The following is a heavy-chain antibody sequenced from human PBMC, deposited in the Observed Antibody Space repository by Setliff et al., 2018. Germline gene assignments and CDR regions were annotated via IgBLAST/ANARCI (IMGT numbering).Heavy chain of an antibody. Sequence: SETLSLTCAVYGGSFSGYYWSWIRQPPGKGLEWIGEINHSGSTNYNPSLKSRVTISVDTSKNQFSLKLSSVTAADTAVYYGARVRRVVIAYYYYMDVWGKGTTVTVSS. CDR3: ARVRRVVIAYYYYMDV. J-gene: IGHJ6*03. V-gene: IGHV4-34*01. CDR2: INHSGST. D-gene: IGHD2-21*01. CDR1: GGSFSGYY.